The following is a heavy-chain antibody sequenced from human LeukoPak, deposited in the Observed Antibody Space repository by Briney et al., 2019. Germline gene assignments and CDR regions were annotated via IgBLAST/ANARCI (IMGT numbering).Heavy chain of an antibody. V-gene: IGHV3-21*01. CDR2: SSSSGTYI. CDR1: GFTFSTYS. CDR3: ARDVPGY. Sequence: GGSLRLSCAASGFTFSTYSMNWVRQAPGKGLEWVSSSSSSGTYIYYADSVKGRFTISRDNAKNSLYLQMNSLRAEDTAVYYCARDVPGYWGQGTLVTVSS. D-gene: IGHD3-10*02. J-gene: IGHJ4*02.